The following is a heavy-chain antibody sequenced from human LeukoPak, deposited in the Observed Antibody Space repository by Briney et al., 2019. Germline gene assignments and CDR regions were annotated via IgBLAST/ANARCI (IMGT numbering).Heavy chain of an antibody. V-gene: IGHV3-66*01. CDR2: IYSGGGT. J-gene: IGHJ4*02. CDR1: GFTVSSNY. CDR3: ARSLADYYDSSGLYY. D-gene: IGHD3-22*01. Sequence: GGSLRLSCAASGFTVSSNYMSWVRQAPGKGLEWVSIIYSGGGTYYADSVKGRFTISRDNSKNTLYLQMNSLRAEDTAVYYCARSLADYYDSSGLYYWGQGTLVTVSS.